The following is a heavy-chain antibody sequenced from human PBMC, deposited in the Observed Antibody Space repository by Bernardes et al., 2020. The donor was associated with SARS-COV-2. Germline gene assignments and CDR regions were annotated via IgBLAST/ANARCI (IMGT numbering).Heavy chain of an antibody. Sequence: GCLLLSCPVSGFTFTTFAMSWVRHAPGKGLEWVSTIICSGDKAYYADSVKGRFTISRENSKNTLYLQMNSPRAEDTAVYYCAKLIIIQLWKDFDYWGQGTRVTVSS. J-gene: IGHJ4*02. CDR3: AKLIIIQLWKDFDY. CDR2: IICSGDKA. D-gene: IGHD5-18*01. V-gene: IGHV3-23*01. CDR1: GFTFTTFA.